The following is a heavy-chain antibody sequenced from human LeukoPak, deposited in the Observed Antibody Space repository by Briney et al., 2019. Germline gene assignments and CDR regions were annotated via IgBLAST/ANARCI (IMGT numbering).Heavy chain of an antibody. CDR2: ISHSGST. Sequence: SETLSLTCTVSGGSINSGGYYWSWIRQHPGKGLEWIGYISHSGSTSYNPSLKSRVTISVDTSNNESSLRLTSVTAADTAVYYCARGGYYYDTCGPFDYWAQGTLVTVSS. V-gene: IGHV4-31*03. CDR3: ARGGYYYDTCGPFDY. CDR1: GGSINSGGYY. D-gene: IGHD3-22*01. J-gene: IGHJ4*02.